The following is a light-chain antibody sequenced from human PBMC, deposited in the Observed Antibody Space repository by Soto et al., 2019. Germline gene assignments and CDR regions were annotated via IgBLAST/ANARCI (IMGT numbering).Light chain of an antibody. J-gene: IGLJ1*01. Sequence: QSVLTQPPSVSGAPGQKIIISCTGSSSNIGAGYDVHWYRQLPGAAPKLLIYSHINRPSGVPDRFSGSQSDTSASLAITGLQAEDEADYYCQSYDSSLSGYVFGTGTQLTVL. V-gene: IGLV1-40*01. CDR1: SSNIGAGYD. CDR3: QSYDSSLSGYV. CDR2: SHI.